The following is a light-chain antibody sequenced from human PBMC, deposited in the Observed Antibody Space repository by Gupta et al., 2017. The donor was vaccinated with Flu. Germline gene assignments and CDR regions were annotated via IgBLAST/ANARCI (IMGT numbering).Light chain of an antibody. V-gene: IGKV1-39*01. J-gene: IGKJ5*01. CDR2: AAS. CDR1: QSIGVY. Sequence: DIQMTQSPSSLSASVGDRVTITCRASQSIGVYLNWYQQKPTKAPKLLIYAASNLQGGVPSRFSGGGSGTDFSLTISSLQPEDFATYFCQQTYRAPHTFGQGTRLEIK. CDR3: QQTYRAPHT.